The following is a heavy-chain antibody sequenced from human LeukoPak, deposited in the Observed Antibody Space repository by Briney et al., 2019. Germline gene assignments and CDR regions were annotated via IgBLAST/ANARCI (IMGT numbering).Heavy chain of an antibody. CDR2: ISGSGGST. CDR1: GFTFSSYW. D-gene: IGHD3-10*01. V-gene: IGHV3-23*01. CDR3: ASTTPKYYYGSGSPPYYFDY. Sequence: GGSLRLSCAASGFTFSSYWMSWVRQAPGKGLEWVSAISGSGGSTYYADSVKGRFTISRDNSKNTLYLQMNSLRAEDTAVYYCASTTPKYYYGSGSPPYYFDYWGQGTLVTVSS. J-gene: IGHJ4*02.